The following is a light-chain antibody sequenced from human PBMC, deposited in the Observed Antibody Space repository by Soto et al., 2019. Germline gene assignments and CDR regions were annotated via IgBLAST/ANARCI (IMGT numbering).Light chain of an antibody. J-gene: IGLJ3*02. CDR1: GSNIGSNA. Sequence: QSVLTQPPSASGTPGQRVTFSCSGSGSNIGSNAVNWYQQLPGTAPKLLIYFNTQRPSGVPDRFSGSKSGTSASLAISGLQSEDEADYYCSSYTSSSTPWVFGGGTKVTVL. CDR2: FNT. V-gene: IGLV1-44*01. CDR3: SSYTSSSTPWV.